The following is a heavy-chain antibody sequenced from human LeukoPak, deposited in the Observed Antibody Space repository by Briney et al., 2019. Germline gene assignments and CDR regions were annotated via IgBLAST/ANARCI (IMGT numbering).Heavy chain of an antibody. J-gene: IGHJ3*02. Sequence: GGSLRLSCAASGFTFSSYGMHWVRQAPGKGLEWVAVIWYDGSNKYYADSVKGRLTISRDNSKNTLYLQMNSLRAEDTAVYYCARVGIAVAGTAAFDIWGQGTMVTVSS. CDR2: IWYDGSNK. D-gene: IGHD6-19*01. CDR1: GFTFSSYG. CDR3: ARVGIAVAGTAAFDI. V-gene: IGHV3-33*01.